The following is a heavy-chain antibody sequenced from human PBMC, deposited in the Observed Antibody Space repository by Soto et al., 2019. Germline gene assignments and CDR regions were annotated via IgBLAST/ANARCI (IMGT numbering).Heavy chain of an antibody. D-gene: IGHD6-13*01. Sequence: GGSLRLSCAASGFTFDDYAMHWVRQVPGKGLEWVSGINWNSGSIGHADSVKGRFAISRDNAKNSLHLQMNSLRAEDTAFYYCVKDESINWYSGHFRHWGQGTLVTVSS. CDR2: INWNSGSI. J-gene: IGHJ1*01. V-gene: IGHV3-9*01. CDR1: GFTFDDYA. CDR3: VKDESINWYSGHFRH.